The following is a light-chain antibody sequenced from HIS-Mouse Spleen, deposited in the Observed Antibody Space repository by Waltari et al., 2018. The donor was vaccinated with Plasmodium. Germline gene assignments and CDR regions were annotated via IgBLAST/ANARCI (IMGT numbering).Light chain of an antibody. CDR1: ALPKKY. Sequence: SYELTQPPSVPVSPGQTARITCSGAALPKKYAYWYQQKSVQAPVLVIYEDSKRPTGIPERFSGSSSGTMATLTISGAQVEDEADYYCYSTDSSGNHRVFGGGTKLTVL. CDR3: YSTDSSGNHRV. V-gene: IGLV3-10*01. J-gene: IGLJ3*02. CDR2: EDS.